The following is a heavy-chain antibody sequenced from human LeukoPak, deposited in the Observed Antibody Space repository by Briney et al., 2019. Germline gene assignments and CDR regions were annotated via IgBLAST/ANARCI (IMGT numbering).Heavy chain of an antibody. D-gene: IGHD3-22*01. Sequence: ASVKVSCKASGYTFTNYDLHWVRQASGQGLEWMAWVNPNSGKIVYGEKFQGRVTVTWDTSISAAYLDPDRLSSEDTAVYYCARGFYESSGRFDPWGQGTLVTVSS. CDR2: VNPNSGKI. J-gene: IGHJ5*02. CDR3: ARGFYESSGRFDP. V-gene: IGHV1-8*01. CDR1: GYTFTNYD.